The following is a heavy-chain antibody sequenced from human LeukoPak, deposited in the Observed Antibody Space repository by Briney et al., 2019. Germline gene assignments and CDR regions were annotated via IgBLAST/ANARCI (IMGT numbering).Heavy chain of an antibody. J-gene: IGHJ4*02. CDR1: GYTFTCYG. D-gene: IGHD1-26*01. CDR2: ISAYNGNT. V-gene: IGHV1-18*01. CDR3: ARDRVGAPIHAY. Sequence: ASVKVSCKASGYTFTCYGISWVRQAPGQGLEWMGWISAYNGNTNYAQKLQGRVTMTTDTSTSTAYMELRSLRSDDTAVYYCARDRVGAPIHAYWGQGTLVTVSS.